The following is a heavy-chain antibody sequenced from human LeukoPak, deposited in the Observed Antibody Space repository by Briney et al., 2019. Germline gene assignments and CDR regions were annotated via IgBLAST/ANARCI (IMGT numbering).Heavy chain of an antibody. CDR2: ISHDAKST. Sequence: GGSLRLSCATSGFTFSSYGMHWVRQVPGKGLEWVTVISHDAKSTYHVDSVKGRFTISRDNSKNTLYLQMNSLRAEDTAVYYCAKDGGNYYDTAGNHLMRSYMDVWGKGTTVTVSS. CDR1: GFTFSSYG. D-gene: IGHD3-22*01. J-gene: IGHJ6*04. CDR3: AKDGGNYYDTAGNHLMRSYMDV. V-gene: IGHV3-30*18.